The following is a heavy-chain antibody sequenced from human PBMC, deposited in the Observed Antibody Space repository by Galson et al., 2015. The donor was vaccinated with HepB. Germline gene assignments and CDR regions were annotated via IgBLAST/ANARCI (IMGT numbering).Heavy chain of an antibody. CDR3: ARARYDFWSGYSPYYYYGMDV. CDR2: IWYDGSNK. CDR1: GFTFSSYG. J-gene: IGHJ6*02. Sequence: SLRLSCAASGFTFSSYGMHWVRQAPGKGLEWVAVIWYDGSNKYYADSVKGRFTISRDNSKNTLYLQMNSLRAEDTAVYYCARARYDFWSGYSPYYYYGMDVWGQGTTVTVSS. V-gene: IGHV3-33*01. D-gene: IGHD3-3*01.